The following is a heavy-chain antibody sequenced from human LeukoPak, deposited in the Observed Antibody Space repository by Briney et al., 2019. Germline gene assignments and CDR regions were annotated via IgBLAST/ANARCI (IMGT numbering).Heavy chain of an antibody. CDR3: ARGRYGDYERYFDY. CDR2: INHSGST. CDR1: GGSFRGYH. Sequence: SETLSLTCAVYGGSFRGYHWSWIRQPPGKGLEWIGEINHSGSTNYNPSLKSRVTISVDTSKNQFSLKLSSVTAADTAVYSCARGRYGDYERYFDYWGQGTLVTVSS. J-gene: IGHJ4*02. D-gene: IGHD4-17*01. V-gene: IGHV4-34*01.